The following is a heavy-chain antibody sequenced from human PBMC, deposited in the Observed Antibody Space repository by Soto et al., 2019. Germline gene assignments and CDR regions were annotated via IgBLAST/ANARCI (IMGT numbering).Heavy chain of an antibody. D-gene: IGHD3-22*01. V-gene: IGHV4-30-4*01. Sequence: PSETLSLTCTVSGGSISSGDYYWSWIRQPPGKGLEWIGYIYYSGSTYYNPSLKSRVTISVDTSKNQFSLKLSSVTAADTAVYYCARKRVVRDSSGDPAYFFDFWGQETLVTVSS. CDR3: ARKRVVRDSSGDPAYFFDF. J-gene: IGHJ4*02. CDR2: IYYSGST. CDR1: GGSISSGDYY.